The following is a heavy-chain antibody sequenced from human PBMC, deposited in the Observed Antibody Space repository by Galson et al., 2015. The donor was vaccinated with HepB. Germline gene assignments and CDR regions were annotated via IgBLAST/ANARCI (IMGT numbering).Heavy chain of an antibody. V-gene: IGHV3-30-3*01. CDR1: GFTFNTFV. D-gene: IGHD4-11*01. CDR2: TSTDGINK. J-gene: IGHJ6*02. Sequence: SLRLSCAASGFTFNTFVMHWVRQAPGKGLEWVALTSTDGINKYYADSVKGRFTISRDNSKNTLFLQMDSLRAEDTALYYCARGKHSNYYYGMAVWGQGTTVTVSS. CDR3: ARGKHSNYYYGMAV.